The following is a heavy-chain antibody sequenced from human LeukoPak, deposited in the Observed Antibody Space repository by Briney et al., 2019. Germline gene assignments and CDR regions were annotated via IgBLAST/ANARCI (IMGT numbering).Heavy chain of an antibody. D-gene: IGHD6-19*01. J-gene: IGHJ4*02. V-gene: IGHV3-48*01. CDR2: IETRNNRI. CDR3: AKDKSSGWYLDYFDY. Sequence: GGSLRLSCVASGFTSSPYSMNWVRQAPGKGLEWVSYIETRNNRIFYADSVKGRFTISRDNAKNSLYLQMNSLRAEDTAMYYCAKDKSSGWYLDYFDYWGQGTLVIVSS. CDR1: GFTSSPYS.